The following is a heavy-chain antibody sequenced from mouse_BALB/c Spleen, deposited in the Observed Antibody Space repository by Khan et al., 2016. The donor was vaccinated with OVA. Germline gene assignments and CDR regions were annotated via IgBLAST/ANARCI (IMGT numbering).Heavy chain of an antibody. D-gene: IGHD2-14*01. CDR2: IIPTNDYA. CDR1: GYTFPTYT. CDR3: AREGAYYRSDGWFAY. J-gene: IGHJ3*01. Sequence: IQLVQSGAELARPGASVKMSCKASGYTFPTYTIHWVKQGPGQGLEWIGYIIPTNDYANYNQKFKDRATLTADKSSSTAYMQLSSLTSEDSALYYCAREGAYYRSDGWFAYWGQGTLVTVSA. V-gene: IGHV1-4*01.